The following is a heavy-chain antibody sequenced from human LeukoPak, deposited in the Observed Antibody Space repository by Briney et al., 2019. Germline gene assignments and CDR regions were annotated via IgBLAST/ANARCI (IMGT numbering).Heavy chain of an antibody. D-gene: IGHD1-1*01. V-gene: IGHV3-21*01. CDR2: ISRRSRHV. CDR1: GFTFSDYS. Sequence: PGGSLRLSCAASGFTFSDYSMNWVRQAPGKGLEWVSSISRRSRHVYYAGSVKGRFTISRDDARNSLYLQMNSLRAEDMAVYFCVRDLLRSGSTTAYLYHWGQGTLVTVSS. CDR3: VRDLLRSGSTTAYLYH. J-gene: IGHJ1*01.